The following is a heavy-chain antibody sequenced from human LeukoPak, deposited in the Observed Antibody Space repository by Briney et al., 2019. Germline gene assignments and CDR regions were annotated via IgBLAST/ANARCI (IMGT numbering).Heavy chain of an antibody. CDR1: GGSISSSSYY. D-gene: IGHD5-12*01. Sequence: SETLSLTCTVSGGSISSSSYYWGWIRQPPGKGLEWIGSIYYSGSTYYNSSLKSRVTISVDTSKNQFSLKLSSVTAADTAVYYCARHRGYSGYDLEYFDYWGQGTLVTVSS. CDR3: ARHRGYSGYDLEYFDY. CDR2: IYYSGST. V-gene: IGHV4-39*01. J-gene: IGHJ4*02.